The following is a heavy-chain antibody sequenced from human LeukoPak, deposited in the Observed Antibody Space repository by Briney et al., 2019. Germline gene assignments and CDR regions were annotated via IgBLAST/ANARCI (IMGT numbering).Heavy chain of an antibody. CDR3: ARVGGSSWVFDY. J-gene: IGHJ4*02. CDR2: TDYRCKWYK. V-gene: IGHV6-1*01. D-gene: IGHD6-13*01. CDR1: GDSFSSNSAA. Sequence: LWQTLSLTCAISGDSFSSNSAAWNWIRQSPSRGLEWLGRTDYRCKWYKDYAVSVKSRITITPDTSKTQFSLQLTPVAPEDTAVYYCARVGGSSWVFDYWGQGTLVTVSS.